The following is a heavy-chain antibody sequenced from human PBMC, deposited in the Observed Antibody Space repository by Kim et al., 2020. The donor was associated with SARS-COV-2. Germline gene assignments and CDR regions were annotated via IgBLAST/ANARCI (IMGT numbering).Heavy chain of an antibody. CDR1: GGSFSGYY. J-gene: IGHJ6*02. Sequence: SETLSLTCAVYGGSFSGYYWSWIRQPPGKGLEWIGEINHSGSTNYNPSLKSRVTISVDTSKNQFSLKLSSVTAADTAVYYCARGGRGYGDHYGMDVWGQGTTVTVSS. CDR2: INHSGST. D-gene: IGHD4-17*01. CDR3: ARGGRGYGDHYGMDV. V-gene: IGHV4-34*01.